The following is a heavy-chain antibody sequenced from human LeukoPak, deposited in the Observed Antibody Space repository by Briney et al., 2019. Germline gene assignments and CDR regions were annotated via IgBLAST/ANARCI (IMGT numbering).Heavy chain of an antibody. CDR3: ARDYVNDY. D-gene: IGHD3-16*01. Sequence: ASVNDSCKASGYTLTRYDINGVRRATGQGLEWMGWMNPNSGNTGYAQKLPGRVTMTRNTSISTADTELSSLRSEDTAVYYCARDYVNDYWGQGTLVTVSS. V-gene: IGHV1-8*01. CDR2: MNPNSGNT. J-gene: IGHJ4*02. CDR1: GYTLTRYD.